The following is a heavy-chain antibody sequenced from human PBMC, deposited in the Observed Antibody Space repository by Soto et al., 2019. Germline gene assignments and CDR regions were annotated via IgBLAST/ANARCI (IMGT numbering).Heavy chain of an antibody. CDR2: ISGSGGST. J-gene: IGHJ6*03. V-gene: IGHV3-23*01. CDR1: GFTFSSYA. Sequence: GGSLRLSCAASGFTFSSYAMSWVRQAPGKGLEWVSAISGSGGSTYYADSVKGRFTISRDNSKNTLYLQMNSLRAEDTAVYYCARTVTSFYYMDVWGKGTTVTVSS. D-gene: IGHD3-10*01. CDR3: ARTVTSFYYMDV.